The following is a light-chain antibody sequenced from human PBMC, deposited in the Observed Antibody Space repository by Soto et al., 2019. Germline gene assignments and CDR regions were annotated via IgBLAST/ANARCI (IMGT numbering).Light chain of an antibody. V-gene: IGLV1-40*01. J-gene: IGLJ3*02. Sequence: QSVLTQPPSVSGAPGQRVTISCTGSSSNIGAGYDVHWYQQLPGTAPKLLIYGNSNRPSGVPDGFSGYKSGTSASLAITGLQAEDEADYYCQSYDSSLSGWVFGGGTQLTVL. CDR3: QSYDSSLSGWV. CDR1: SSNIGAGYD. CDR2: GNS.